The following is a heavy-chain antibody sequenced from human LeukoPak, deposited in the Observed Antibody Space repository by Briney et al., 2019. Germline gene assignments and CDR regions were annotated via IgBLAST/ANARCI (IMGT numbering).Heavy chain of an antibody. J-gene: IGHJ4*02. V-gene: IGHV4-39*07. D-gene: IGHD3-22*01. CDR2: IYYSGSA. CDR1: GGSISSSSYY. Sequence: KTSETLSLTCTVSGGSISSSSYYWGWIRQPPGKGLEWIGSIYYSGSAYYNPSLKSRVTISVDTSKNQFSLKLSSVTAADTAVYYCARGVAYTYYYDSSGYYPGIWDYWGQGTLVTVSS. CDR3: ARGVAYTYYYDSSGYYPGIWDY.